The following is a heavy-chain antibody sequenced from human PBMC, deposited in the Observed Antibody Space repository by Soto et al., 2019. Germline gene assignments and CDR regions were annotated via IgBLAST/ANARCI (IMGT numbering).Heavy chain of an antibody. CDR2: IWYDGSNK. V-gene: IGHV3-33*01. CDR3: ARDVGYSSTDPAY. D-gene: IGHD6-13*01. J-gene: IGHJ4*02. CDR1: GFTFSSYG. Sequence: QVQLVESGGGVVQPGRSLRLSCAASGFTFSSYGMHWVRQAPGKGLEWVADIWYDGSNKYYADSVKGRFTISRDNSKHTLYLQMNSLRAEDTAVYYCARDVGYSSTDPAYWGQETLVTVSS.